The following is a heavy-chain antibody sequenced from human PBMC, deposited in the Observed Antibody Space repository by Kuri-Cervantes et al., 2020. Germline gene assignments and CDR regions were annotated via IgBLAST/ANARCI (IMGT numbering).Heavy chain of an antibody. CDR3: AKDGV. V-gene: IGHV3-9*01. CDR1: GFTFDDYA. Sequence: LSLTCAASGFTFDDYAMHWVRQAPGKGLEWVSGISWNSVSIGYADAVKGRFTISRDNAKNSLYLQMNSLRAEDTALNYCAKDGVWGQGTLVTVSS. J-gene: IGHJ4*02. CDR2: ISWNSVSI.